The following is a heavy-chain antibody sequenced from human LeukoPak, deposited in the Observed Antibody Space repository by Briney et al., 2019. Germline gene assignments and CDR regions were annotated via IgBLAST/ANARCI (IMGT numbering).Heavy chain of an antibody. CDR2: IYYSGST. J-gene: IGHJ4*02. CDR1: GGSISSSIYY. CDR3: ARDGPDYGGNSGYFDY. Sequence: SETLSLTCTVSGGSISSSIYYWGWIRQPPGKGLEWIGSIYYSGSTYYNPSLKSRVTISLDTSKNQFSLKLSSVTAADTAVYYCARDGPDYGGNSGYFDYWGQGTLVTVSS. V-gene: IGHV4-39*07. D-gene: IGHD4-23*01.